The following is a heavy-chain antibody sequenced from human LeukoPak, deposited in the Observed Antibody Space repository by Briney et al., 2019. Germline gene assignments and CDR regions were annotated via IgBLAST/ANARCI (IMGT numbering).Heavy chain of an antibody. V-gene: IGHV4-61*02. CDR2: IYTSGST. J-gene: IGHJ6*03. CDR3: AREISGWYRYYYYYYMDV. CDR1: GGSISSGSYY. Sequence: SETLSLTCTVSGGSISSGSYYWSWIRQPAGKGLEWIGRIYTSGSTNYNPSLKSRVTISVDTSKNQFSLKLSSVTAADTAVCYCAREISGWYRYYYYYYMDVWGKGTTVTISS. D-gene: IGHD6-19*01.